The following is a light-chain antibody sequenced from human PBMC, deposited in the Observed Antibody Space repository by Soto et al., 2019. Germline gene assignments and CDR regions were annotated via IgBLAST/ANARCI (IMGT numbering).Light chain of an antibody. J-gene: IGLJ1*01. CDR1: SSDVGGYDY. CDR2: EVS. Sequence: QSALTRPASVSGSPGQSITISCTGTSSDVGGYDYVSWYQLHPGKAPKLMVSEVSNRPSGVSYRFSGSKSGNTASLTISGLQAEDEADYFCSSYSISTAYLFGTGTKVTVL. CDR3: SSYSISTAYL. V-gene: IGLV2-14*01.